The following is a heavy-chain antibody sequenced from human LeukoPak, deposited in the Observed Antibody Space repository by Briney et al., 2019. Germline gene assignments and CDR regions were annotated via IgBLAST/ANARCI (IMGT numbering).Heavy chain of an antibody. CDR2: IYHRGST. Sequence: PSGTLSLTCAVSGGSISSYNWWSWVRQPPGKGLEWIGEIYHRGSTNYNPSLRSRVTISVDRSKNQFSLKLSSVTAADTAVYYCARRVVPAAISGFDPWGQGTLVTVSS. J-gene: IGHJ5*02. CDR1: GGSISSYNW. D-gene: IGHD2-2*01. V-gene: IGHV4-4*02. CDR3: ARRVVPAAISGFDP.